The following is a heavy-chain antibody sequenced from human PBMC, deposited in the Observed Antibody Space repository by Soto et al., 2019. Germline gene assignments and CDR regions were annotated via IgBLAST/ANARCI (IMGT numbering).Heavy chain of an antibody. CDR1: GFSFSSIGEG. CDR3: VQSRCGGDCLQSYSSHAYYGLDV. Sequence: QITLKESGPTLVKPTQTLTLTCTFPGFSFSSIGEGVGWIRQPPGKALEWLALIYWVDDKRYSPSLKRRLTITKDTAKNQLVLKMTNMDPVDTATYYCVQSRCGGDCLQSYSSHAYYGLDVWGQGTTVTVSS. D-gene: IGHD2-21*02. V-gene: IGHV2-5*02. CDR2: IYWVDDK. J-gene: IGHJ6*02.